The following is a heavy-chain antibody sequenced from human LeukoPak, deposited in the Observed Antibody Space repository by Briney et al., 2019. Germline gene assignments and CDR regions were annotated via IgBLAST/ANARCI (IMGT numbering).Heavy chain of an antibody. CDR2: IIPMFGTA. V-gene: IGHV1-69*13. CDR1: GGTFSSYA. J-gene: IGHJ3*02. Sequence: SVKVSCKASGGTFSSYAISWVRQAPGQGLEWRGGIIPMFGTANYAQKFQGRVTITADESTSKAYMELSSLRSEDTAVYYCARGVVPAAMDAFDIWGQGTMVTVSS. D-gene: IGHD2-2*01. CDR3: ARGVVPAAMDAFDI.